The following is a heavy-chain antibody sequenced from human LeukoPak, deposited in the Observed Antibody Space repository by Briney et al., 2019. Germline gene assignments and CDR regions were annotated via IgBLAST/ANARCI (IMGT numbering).Heavy chain of an antibody. CDR1: GFTVSNSF. CDR2: IYSGGNT. J-gene: IGHJ4*02. Sequence: GGSLRLSCAASGFTVSNSFITWVRQAPGRGLEWVSVIYSGGNTHYADSVKGRFTISRDNSKNTLYLQMNSLRAEDTAVYYCARRGSGSYSVDYWGQGTLVTVSS. V-gene: IGHV3-66*01. D-gene: IGHD3-10*01. CDR3: ARRGSGSYSVDY.